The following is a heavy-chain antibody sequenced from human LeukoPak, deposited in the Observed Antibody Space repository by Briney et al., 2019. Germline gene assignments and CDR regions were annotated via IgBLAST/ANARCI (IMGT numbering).Heavy chain of an antibody. J-gene: IGHJ4*02. D-gene: IGHD6-13*01. CDR1: GFILSSYP. CDR3: AKHLGAAAVLDY. Sequence: GALSLSRVGSGFILSSYPMGWLGPAAGRGLAGVSAICFSGWSKYYAESVKGRFNISRDNSKNTLYLQMNSLRAEDTAVYYCAKHLGAAAVLDYWGQGTLVTVSS. CDR2: ICFSGWSK. V-gene: IGHV3-23*01.